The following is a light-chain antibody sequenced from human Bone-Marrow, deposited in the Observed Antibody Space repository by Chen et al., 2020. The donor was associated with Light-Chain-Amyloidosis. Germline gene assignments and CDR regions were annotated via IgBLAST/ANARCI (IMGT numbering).Light chain of an antibody. Sequence: QSALTQPASVSGSPGQSITISCTGTSSDVGGGNHVSWYQQHPDKAPKLMIYEVTNRPSWVPDRFSGSKSDNPASLTISGLQTEDQADYFCSSYTITNTLVFGSGTRVTVL. V-gene: IGLV2-14*01. CDR2: EVT. J-gene: IGLJ1*01. CDR3: SSYTITNTLV. CDR1: SSDVGGGNH.